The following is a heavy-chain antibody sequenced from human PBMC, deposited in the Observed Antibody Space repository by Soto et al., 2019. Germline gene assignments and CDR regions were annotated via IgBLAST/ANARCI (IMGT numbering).Heavy chain of an antibody. D-gene: IGHD2-15*01. CDR1: GFSLSTSGVG. V-gene: IGHV2-5*02. Sequence: QITLKESGPTLVKPTQTLTLTCTFSGFSLSTSGVGVGWIRQPPGKALECLALIYWDDDKRYTPSLKSRLTITKDTPKNQVGLTTTNMDPVDTATYYCAHRLFDNSCYWDVGYFDSWGQGTLVTVSS. J-gene: IGHJ4*02. CDR2: IYWDDDK. CDR3: AHRLFDNSCYWDVGYFDS.